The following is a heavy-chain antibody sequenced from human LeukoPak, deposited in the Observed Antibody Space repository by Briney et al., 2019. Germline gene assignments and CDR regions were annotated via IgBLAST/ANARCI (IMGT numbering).Heavy chain of an antibody. D-gene: IGHD6-19*01. Sequence: SETPSLTCSVSGGSISSYYWNWIRQPAGTGLEWIGRIYRSGSTNYSPSLKSRISMSIDTSKSQFSLKLSPVTAADTAVYYCARLVYSSGWYWFDPWGQGTLVTVSS. CDR1: GGSISSYY. V-gene: IGHV4-4*07. J-gene: IGHJ5*02. CDR2: IYRSGST. CDR3: ARLVYSSGWYWFDP.